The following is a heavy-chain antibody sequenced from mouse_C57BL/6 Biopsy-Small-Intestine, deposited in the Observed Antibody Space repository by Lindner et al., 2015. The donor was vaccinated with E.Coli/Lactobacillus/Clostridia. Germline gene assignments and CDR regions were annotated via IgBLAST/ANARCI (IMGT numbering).Heavy chain of an antibody. V-gene: IGHV14-4*02. J-gene: IGHJ4*01. CDR1: GYNFMDYY. CDR2: YNPNSGET. Sequence: SVKVSCKASGYNFMDYYMHWVRQAPGLGLEWMGWYNPNSGETKFAQKFQGRVTMTSDASINTAYMEVSVLRSDDTAVYYCATDGPPHCNEGRCYPLWGQGTLVTVSS. CDR3: ATDGPPHCNEGRCYPL. D-gene: IGHD1-1*01.